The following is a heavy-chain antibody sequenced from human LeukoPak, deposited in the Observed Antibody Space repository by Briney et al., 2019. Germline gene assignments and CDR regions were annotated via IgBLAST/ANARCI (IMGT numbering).Heavy chain of an antibody. D-gene: IGHD7-27*01. V-gene: IGHV1-2*02. CDR3: ASRITGDFDY. CDR2: INPNSGGT. Sequence: ASVKVSCKASGGTFSSYAISWVRQAPGQGLEWMGWINPNSGGTNYAQKFQGRVTMPRDTSISTASMELSRLTSDDTAVYYCASRITGDFDYWGQGTLVTVSS. CDR1: GGTFSSYA. J-gene: IGHJ4*02.